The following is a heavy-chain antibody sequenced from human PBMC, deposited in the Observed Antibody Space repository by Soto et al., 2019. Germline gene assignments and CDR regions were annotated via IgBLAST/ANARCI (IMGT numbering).Heavy chain of an antibody. CDR2: ISYDGSNK. Sequence: QVQLVESGGGVVQPGRSLRLSCAASGFTISSYAMHWVRQAPGKGLEWVAVISYDGSNKYYADSVKGRFTISGDNSKNTLYLQMNSLRAEDTAVYYCARAYEGDYFDYWGQGTLVTVSS. V-gene: IGHV3-30-3*01. J-gene: IGHJ4*02. CDR3: ARAYEGDYFDY. D-gene: IGHD3-16*01. CDR1: GFTISSYA.